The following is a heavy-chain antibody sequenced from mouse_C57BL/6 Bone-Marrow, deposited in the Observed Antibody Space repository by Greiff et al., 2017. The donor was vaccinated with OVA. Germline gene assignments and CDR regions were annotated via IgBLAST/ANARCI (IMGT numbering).Heavy chain of an antibody. J-gene: IGHJ2*01. V-gene: IGHV1-59*01. CDR3: AAQAPFDY. Sequence: VQLQQPGAELVRPGTSVKLSCKASGYTFTSYWMHWVKQRPGQGLEWIGVIDPSDSYTNYNQKFKGKATLTVDTSSSTAYMQLSSLTSEDSAVYYCAAQAPFDYWGQGTTLTVSS. D-gene: IGHD3-2*02. CDR1: GYTFTSYW. CDR2: IDPSDSYT.